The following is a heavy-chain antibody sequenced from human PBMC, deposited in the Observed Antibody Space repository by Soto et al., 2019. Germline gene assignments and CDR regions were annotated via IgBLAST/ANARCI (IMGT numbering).Heavy chain of an antibody. CDR3: ARRGYCSSTSCYAFDY. CDR2: IIPIFGTA. Sequence: ASVKVSCKASGGTFSSYAISWVRQAPGQGLEWMGGIIPIFGTANYAQKFQGRVTITADESTSTAYMELSSLRSEDTAVYYCARRGYCSSTSCYAFDYWGQGTLVTVSS. CDR1: GGTFSSYA. J-gene: IGHJ4*02. D-gene: IGHD2-2*03. V-gene: IGHV1-69*13.